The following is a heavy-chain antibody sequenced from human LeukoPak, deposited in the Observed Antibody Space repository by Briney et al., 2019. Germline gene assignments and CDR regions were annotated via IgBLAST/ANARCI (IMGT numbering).Heavy chain of an antibody. CDR3: ARRGGVGYSYGAFDY. V-gene: IGHV4-39*01. Sequence: SETLSLTCTVSGGSISSTTYYWGWIRQPPGKGLEWIGSIYYSGTTYYNPSLKSRVTISVDTSKNQFSLKLSSVTAAGTAVYFCARRGGVGYSYGAFDYWGQGTLVTVSS. J-gene: IGHJ4*02. CDR1: GGSISSTTYY. CDR2: IYYSGTT. D-gene: IGHD5-18*01.